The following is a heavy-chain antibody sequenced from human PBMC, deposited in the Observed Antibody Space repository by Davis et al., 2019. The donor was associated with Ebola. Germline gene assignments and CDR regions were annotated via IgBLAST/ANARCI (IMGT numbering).Heavy chain of an antibody. J-gene: IGHJ6*04. CDR2: IIPIFGTA. V-gene: IGHV1-69*13. CDR1: GGTFSSYA. Sequence: SVKVSCKASGGTFSSYAISWVRQAPGQGLEWMGGIIPIFGTANYAQKFQGRVTITADESTSTAYMELSSLRSEDTAVYYCARVLMGMVATNWNYYYGMDVWGKGTTVTVSS. CDR3: ARVLMGMVATNWNYYYGMDV. D-gene: IGHD5-12*01.